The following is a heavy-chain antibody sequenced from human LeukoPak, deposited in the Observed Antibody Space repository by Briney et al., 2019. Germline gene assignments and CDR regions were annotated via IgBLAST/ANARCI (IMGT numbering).Heavy chain of an antibody. J-gene: IGHJ5*02. V-gene: IGHV1-69*05. CDR3: ACRGIAVAGTRWFDP. CDR1: GGTFSSYA. D-gene: IGHD6-13*01. CDR2: IIPIFGTA. Sequence: SVKVSCKASGGTFSSYAISWVRQAPGQGLEWMGGIIPIFGTANYAQKFQGRVTITTDESTSTAYMELSSLRSDDTAVYYCACRGIAVAGTRWFDPWGQGTLVTVSS.